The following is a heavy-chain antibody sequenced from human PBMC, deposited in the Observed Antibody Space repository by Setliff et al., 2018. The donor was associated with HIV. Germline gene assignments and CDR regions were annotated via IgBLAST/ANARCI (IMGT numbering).Heavy chain of an antibody. Sequence: GGSLRLSCAASGFTFSSYGMSWVRQAPGKGLEWVSTISAGGGDTYYADSVKGRFTISRDKSKNTLSLQMNSLGAEDTAVYYCARVTWPRESYFDYWGQGTLVTVSS. CDR2: ISAGGGDT. CDR3: ARVTWPRESYFDY. D-gene: IGHD3-10*01. J-gene: IGHJ4*02. V-gene: IGHV3-23*01. CDR1: GFTFSSYG.